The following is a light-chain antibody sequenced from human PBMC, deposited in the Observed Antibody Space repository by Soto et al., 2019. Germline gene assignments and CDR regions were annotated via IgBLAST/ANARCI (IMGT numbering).Light chain of an antibody. J-gene: IGKJ1*01. V-gene: IGKV1-5*01. CDR2: DAS. CDR1: QSISGW. Sequence: DIQITQCPSTLSAPVGDTVTVTCRASQSISGWLAWYQQKPGEAPKLLIYDASTLPRGVPARFSGSGSGTKFTLTISSLQPDDFATYYCQQYEALSGTFGPGAKVDIK. CDR3: QQYEALSGT.